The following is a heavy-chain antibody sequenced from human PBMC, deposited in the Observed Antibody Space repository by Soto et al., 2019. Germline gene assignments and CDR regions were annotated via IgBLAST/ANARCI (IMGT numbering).Heavy chain of an antibody. D-gene: IGHD6-19*01. V-gene: IGHV3-23*01. Sequence: GGSLRLSCAASGFTFNTYAVSWVRQAPGEGLEWVSPISGSGGRTYYADSVNGRFTISRDNSKKALYLQLNSLRAEDTAVYYCAKDTRQGAVAGTSDFDYWGQGTLVTVSS. CDR3: AKDTRQGAVAGTSDFDY. CDR1: GFTFNTYA. CDR2: ISGSGGRT. J-gene: IGHJ4*02.